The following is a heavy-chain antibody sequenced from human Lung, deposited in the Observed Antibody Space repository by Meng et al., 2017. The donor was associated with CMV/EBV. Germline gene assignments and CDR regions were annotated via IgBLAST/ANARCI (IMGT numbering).Heavy chain of an antibody. D-gene: IGHD2-2*01. CDR2: INPKSGGT. V-gene: IGHV1-2*02. Sequence: ASVKVSCKASGYIFSDYHVHWVRQAPGQGLEWMGWINPKSGGTNYAQKLQGRVTLTRDTSISTTYMDLSSLTSDDTAVYYCARDRRSSTDLYYGLDVWGQGTTVTVSS. CDR1: GYIFSDYH. CDR3: ARDRRSSTDLYYGLDV. J-gene: IGHJ6*01.